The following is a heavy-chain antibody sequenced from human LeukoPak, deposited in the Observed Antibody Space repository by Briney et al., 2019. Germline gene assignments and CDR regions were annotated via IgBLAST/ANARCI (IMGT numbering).Heavy chain of an antibody. V-gene: IGHV3-74*01. CDR1: GNYW. D-gene: IGHD3-22*01. Sequence: GSLRLSCAASGNYWMHWVRQAPGKGLVWVSHINSDGSWTSYADSVKGRFTISRDNSKNTLYLQMNSLRAEDTAVHYCAKDQHYYDSSGYYPDAFDIWGQGTMVTVSS. CDR2: INSDGSWT. J-gene: IGHJ3*02. CDR3: AKDQHYYDSSGYYPDAFDI.